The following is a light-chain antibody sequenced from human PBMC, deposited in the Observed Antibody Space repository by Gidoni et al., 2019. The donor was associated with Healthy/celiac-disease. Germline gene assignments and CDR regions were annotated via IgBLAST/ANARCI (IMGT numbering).Light chain of an antibody. Sequence: IQLTQSPSSLSSSVGDRVPITCRASQGISSYLAWYQQKPGKAPKLLLYAASTLQSGVPSRFSGSGSGTDFTLTISSLQPEDFATYYCQQLNSYPITCGQGTRLEIK. V-gene: IGKV1-9*01. CDR1: QGISSY. J-gene: IGKJ5*01. CDR3: QQLNSYPIT. CDR2: AAS.